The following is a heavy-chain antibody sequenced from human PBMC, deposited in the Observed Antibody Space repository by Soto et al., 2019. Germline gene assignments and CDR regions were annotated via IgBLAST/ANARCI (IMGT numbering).Heavy chain of an antibody. J-gene: IGHJ4*02. CDR1: GFTFSNYW. CDR3: ARDLGGYSSH. Sequence: EVQLVESGGGLVQPGGSLRLSCAASGFTFSNYWMHWVRQAPGKGPVWVSRINTDGSTTNYADSVKGRFTISRDNAKNTLYLQTNILGAEDTAVYYCARDLGGYSSHWGQGTLVTVSS. V-gene: IGHV3-74*01. CDR2: INTDGSTT. D-gene: IGHD3-10*01.